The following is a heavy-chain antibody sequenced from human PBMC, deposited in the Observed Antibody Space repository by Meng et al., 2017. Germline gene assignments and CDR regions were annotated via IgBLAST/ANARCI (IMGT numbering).Heavy chain of an antibody. Sequence: VTRPVLVNPFGLLSSTCARLGGEMRSSNGGDWVRQPPGKGLEWIGEIYHSVRTNYNPFLKSRVTISVDKSKNQFSLKLISVTAADTAVYYCARIGDWGSTRYFDYWGQGTLVTVSS. CDR3: ARIGDWGSTRYFDY. CDR2: IYHSVRT. CDR1: GGEMRSSNG. D-gene: IGHD7-27*01. V-gene: IGHV4-4*02. J-gene: IGHJ4*02.